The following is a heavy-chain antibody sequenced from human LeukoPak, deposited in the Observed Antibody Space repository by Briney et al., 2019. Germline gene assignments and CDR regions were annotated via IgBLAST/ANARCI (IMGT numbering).Heavy chain of an antibody. V-gene: IGHV1-69*06. CDR3: ARAEYYSWFDP. D-gene: IGHD2/OR15-2a*01. J-gene: IGHJ5*02. CDR2: IVPVFGTP. CDR1: GGTFSNYA. Sequence: SVKVSCKASGGTFSNYAISWVRQAPGQGLEWMGGIVPVFGTPDYAQKFQGRVTITADKSTSTAYMELSSLRSEDTAVYYCARAEYYSWFDPWGQGTLVTVSS.